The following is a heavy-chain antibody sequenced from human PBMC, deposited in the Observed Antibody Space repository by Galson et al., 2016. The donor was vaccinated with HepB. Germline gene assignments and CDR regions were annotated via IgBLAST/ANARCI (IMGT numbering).Heavy chain of an antibody. J-gene: IGHJ4*02. D-gene: IGHD2-2*03. V-gene: IGHV3-23*01. CDR1: GFTFRSYG. CDR2: VSGSGGST. Sequence: SLRLSCAASGFTFRSYGMSWVRQAPGKGLEWVSAVSGSGGSTYYADSVKGRFTISRDNSKNTLYLQMNSLRAEDTAVYSCAKMDEGTSKRNIDYWGQGTLVTVST. CDR3: AKMDEGTSKRNIDY.